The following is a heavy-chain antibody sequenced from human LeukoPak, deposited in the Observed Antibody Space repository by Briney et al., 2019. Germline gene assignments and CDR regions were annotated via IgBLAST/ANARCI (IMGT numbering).Heavy chain of an antibody. CDR2: ISYDGSNK. V-gene: IGHV3-30*03. J-gene: IGHJ4*02. Sequence: PGGSLRLSCAASGFTFSSYGMQWVRQAPGKGLEWVAVISYDGSNKYYADSVKGRFTISRDNSKNTLYLQMNSLRAEDTAVYYCASSSYPTTGYNFWSRSPRGGGQGTLVTVSS. D-gene: IGHD3-3*01. CDR1: GFTFSSYG. CDR3: ASSSYPTTGYNFWSRSPRG.